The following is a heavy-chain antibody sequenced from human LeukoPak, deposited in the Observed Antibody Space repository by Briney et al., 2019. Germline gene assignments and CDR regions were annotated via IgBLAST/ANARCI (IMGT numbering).Heavy chain of an antibody. D-gene: IGHD1-1*01. CDR1: GFTFSDHA. V-gene: IGHV3-23*01. CDR2: INGNGGGS. CDR3: AKDFVRYNIQFDY. Sequence: GGSLRLSCAASGFTFSDHAMSWVRQAPAKGLEWVSSINGNGGGSYYIDSVKGRFTVSRDNSENALYLQMNSLRAEDTALYYCAKDFVRYNIQFDYWGQGALVTVSS. J-gene: IGHJ4*02.